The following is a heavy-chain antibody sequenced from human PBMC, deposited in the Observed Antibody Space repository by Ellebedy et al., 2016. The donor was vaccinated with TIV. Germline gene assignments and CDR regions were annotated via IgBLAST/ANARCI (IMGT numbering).Heavy chain of an antibody. D-gene: IGHD2-2*01. J-gene: IGHJ4*02. Sequence: LRLSXTVSGGSISSGGYYWSWIRQHPGKGLEWIGYIYYSGSTYYNPSLKSRVTISVDTSKNQFSLKLSSVTAADTAVYYCARGGGIVVVPAAFDYWGQGTLVTVSS. CDR1: GGSISSGGYY. V-gene: IGHV4-31*03. CDR3: ARGGGIVVVPAAFDY. CDR2: IYYSGST.